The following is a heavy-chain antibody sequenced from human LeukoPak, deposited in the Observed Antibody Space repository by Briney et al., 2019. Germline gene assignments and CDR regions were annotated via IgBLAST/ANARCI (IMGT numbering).Heavy chain of an antibody. J-gene: IGHJ4*02. Sequence: GRSLRLSCAASGFTFSSYAMHWVRQAPGKGLEWVAVISYDGSNKYYADSVKGRFTISRDNSKNTLYLQMNSLRAEDTAVYYCAKGHNYYDSSAVGYFDYWGQGTLVTVSS. CDR1: GFTFSSYA. D-gene: IGHD3-22*01. CDR3: AKGHNYYDSSAVGYFDY. V-gene: IGHV3-30-3*01. CDR2: ISYDGSNK.